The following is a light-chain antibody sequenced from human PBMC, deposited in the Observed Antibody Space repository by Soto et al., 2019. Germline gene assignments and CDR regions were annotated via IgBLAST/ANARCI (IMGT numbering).Light chain of an antibody. CDR2: WAS. CDR3: YQYFSTPYT. V-gene: IGKV4-1*01. Sequence: DIVMTQSPDSLAVSLGEGATINCKSSQSVLYSSNNKNYLAWYQQKPGQPPKLLIYWASTRESGVPDRFSSSESVTDYTLHISSPQAADVEVYYSYQYFSTPYTFGQGTNLEIK. J-gene: IGKJ2*01. CDR1: QSVLYSSNNKNY.